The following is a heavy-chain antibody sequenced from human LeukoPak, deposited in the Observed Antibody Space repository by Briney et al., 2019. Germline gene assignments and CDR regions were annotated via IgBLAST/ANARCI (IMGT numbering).Heavy chain of an antibody. J-gene: IGHJ5*02. CDR2: IYYTGVT. V-gene: IGHV4-39*07. CDR1: GGYIITSGHY. Sequence: SETLSLTCTVSGGYIITSGHYWGWIRLPPGKGLEWIGSIYYTGVTSTNPFFRSRMSISVDTSKNQFSLNLTSVTAADAAVYYCARERSSSGGHSWFDPWGPGTLVTVSS. CDR3: ARERSSSGGHSWFDP. D-gene: IGHD2-8*02.